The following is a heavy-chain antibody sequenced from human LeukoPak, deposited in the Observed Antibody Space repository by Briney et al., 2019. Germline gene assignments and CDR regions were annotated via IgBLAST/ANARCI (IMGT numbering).Heavy chain of an antibody. CDR1: GGSISSSSDY. Sequence: PSETLSLTCTASGGSISSSSDYWGWIRQPPGKGLEWIGSSYYRGNTYYNPSLKSRVTISVDTSKKQLSLKLSSVTAADTAVYYCASTPSGSSAWYYFDKWGQGTLVTVSS. CDR2: SYYRGNT. CDR3: ASTPSGSSAWYYFDK. J-gene: IGHJ4*02. D-gene: IGHD6-19*01. V-gene: IGHV4-39*01.